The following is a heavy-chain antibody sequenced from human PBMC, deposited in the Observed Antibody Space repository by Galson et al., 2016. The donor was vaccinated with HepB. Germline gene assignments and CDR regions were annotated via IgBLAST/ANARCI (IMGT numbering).Heavy chain of an antibody. Sequence: WVRQAPGQGLEWMGWMNPKFGSTGYTQKFQGRVIMTRNTSISTAYMELTSLRSDDTAVYYCARSADTSGWGSFDYWGQGTLVTVSS. CDR3: ARSADTSGWGSFDY. J-gene: IGHJ4*02. D-gene: IGHD6-19*01. V-gene: IGHV1-8*01. CDR2: MNPKFGST.